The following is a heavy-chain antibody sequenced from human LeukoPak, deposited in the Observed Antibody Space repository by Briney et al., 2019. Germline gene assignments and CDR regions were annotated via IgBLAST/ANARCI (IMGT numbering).Heavy chain of an antibody. D-gene: IGHD1-26*01. CDR3: ARSGSTAFDY. Sequence: SETLSLTCTVSGGSISGFYWSWIRQPPGKGLEWIGHIYYSGSTSYNPSIKSRVTISVDTSKNQFSLTLTSVTAANTAVYYCARSGSTAFDYWGQGTLVTVSS. V-gene: IGHV4-59*01. CDR2: IYYSGST. J-gene: IGHJ4*02. CDR1: GGSISGFY.